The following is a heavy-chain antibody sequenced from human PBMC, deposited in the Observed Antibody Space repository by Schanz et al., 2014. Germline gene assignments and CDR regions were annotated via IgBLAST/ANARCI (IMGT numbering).Heavy chain of an antibody. J-gene: IGHJ4*02. V-gene: IGHV3-23*01. CDR1: GFTVNNYA. CDR3: AKDHPSSGWPAFDV. CDR2: ITRQGTT. D-gene: IGHD6-19*01. Sequence: EVQLLESGGRLVQPGGSLRLSCTVSGFTVNNYAMNWVRQAPGRGLEWVSGITRQGTTYYGDFVRGRFSISRDLSSNTLYLQMNSLRADDSAIYYCAKDHPSSGWPAFDVWGQGTQVNGSS.